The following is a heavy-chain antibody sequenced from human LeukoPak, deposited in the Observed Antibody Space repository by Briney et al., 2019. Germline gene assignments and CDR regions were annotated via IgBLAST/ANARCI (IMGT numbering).Heavy chain of an antibody. CDR3: ALRSGAYDSAGYFDY. V-gene: IGHV5-51*01. D-gene: IGHD3-22*01. CDR1: GYNFTNYW. CDR2: IYPNTSDT. J-gene: IGHJ4*02. Sequence: GDSLKISCKGSGYNFTNYWIGWVLQMPGKGLEWMGIIYPNTSDTRYSPSFRGQVTISADKPITTAYLQWNSLKASDTAMYYCALRSGAYDSAGYFDYWGQGALVTVSS.